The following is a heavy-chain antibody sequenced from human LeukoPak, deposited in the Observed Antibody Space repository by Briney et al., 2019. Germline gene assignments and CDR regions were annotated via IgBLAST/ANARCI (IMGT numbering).Heavy chain of an antibody. CDR3: AADPDSSSSWVV. CDR1: GFTFTSSA. CDR2: IVVGSGNT. V-gene: IGHV1-58*02. Sequence: SVKVSCKASGFTFTSSAMQWVRQARGQRLEWIGWIVVGSGNTNYAQKFQERVTITGDMSTSTAYMELSSLRSEDTAVYYCAADPDSSSSWVVWGQGTLVTVSS. J-gene: IGHJ4*02. D-gene: IGHD6-13*01.